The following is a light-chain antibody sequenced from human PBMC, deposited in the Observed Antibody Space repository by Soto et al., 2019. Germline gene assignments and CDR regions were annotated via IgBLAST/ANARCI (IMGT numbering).Light chain of an antibody. Sequence: QSALTQPRSVSGSPGQSVTVSCTGTSSDVGTYDFVSWYQQYPGKAPKLIIYEDTKRPSGISNRFSASKSGTTASLTISGLQAEDEADYHCSSFAGSGTLVVFGGGTKLTVL. J-gene: IGLJ2*01. V-gene: IGLV2-23*01. CDR3: SSFAGSGTLVV. CDR1: SSDVGTYDF. CDR2: EDT.